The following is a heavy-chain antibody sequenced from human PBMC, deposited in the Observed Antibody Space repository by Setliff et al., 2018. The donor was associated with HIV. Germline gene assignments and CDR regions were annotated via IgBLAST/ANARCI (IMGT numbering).Heavy chain of an antibody. CDR1: GGTFSSYA. J-gene: IGHJ6*02. Sequence: SVKVSCKASGGTFSSYAISWVRQAPGQGLEWMGGIIPIFGTANYAQKFQGRVTITTDESTSTAYMDLSSLRSEDTAVYYRARCRGTRYFDWLPMDVWGQGTTVTVSS. CDR2: IIPIFGTA. CDR3: ARCRGTRYFDWLPMDV. D-gene: IGHD3-9*01. V-gene: IGHV1-69*05.